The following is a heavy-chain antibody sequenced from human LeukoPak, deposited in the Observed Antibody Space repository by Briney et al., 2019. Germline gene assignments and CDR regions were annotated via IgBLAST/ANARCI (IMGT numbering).Heavy chain of an antibody. CDR1: GDSVSRSDSY. CDR2: IYHSGRT. V-gene: IGHV4-39*01. D-gene: IGHD3-22*01. Sequence: SETLSLTCSVSGDSVSRSDSYWDWIRQPPGKGLEWIGTIYHSGRTYYSPSLKSRVTMSVDPSSNQFSLNLRSVTAADTAVYYCARRRYYDGSGYLEWGQGTLLSVSS. J-gene: IGHJ1*01. CDR3: ARRRYYDGSGYLE.